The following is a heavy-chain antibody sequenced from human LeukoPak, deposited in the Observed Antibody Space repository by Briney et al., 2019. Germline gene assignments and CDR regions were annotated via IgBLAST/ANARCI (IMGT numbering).Heavy chain of an antibody. V-gene: IGHV3-74*01. CDR3: AKTPGGYLDY. J-gene: IGHJ4*02. Sequence: GGSLRLSCAASGFAFSSYWMHWVRQTPGEGLAWVAHINTDGSSTNYADSVKGRFTISRDNSKNTVFLQMNSLRAEDTAVYYCAKTPGGYLDYWGQGTRVTVSS. CDR2: INTDGSST. CDR1: GFAFSSYW.